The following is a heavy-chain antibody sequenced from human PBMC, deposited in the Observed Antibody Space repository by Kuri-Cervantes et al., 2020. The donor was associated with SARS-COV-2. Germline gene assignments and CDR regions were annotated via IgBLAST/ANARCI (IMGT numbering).Heavy chain of an antibody. CDR1: GYSISSGHY. CDR3: ARLRQQSVAFDI. D-gene: IGHD1/OR15-1a*01. J-gene: IGHJ3*02. V-gene: IGHV4-38-2*02. CDR2: IYYSGST. Sequence: SETLSLTCTVSGYSISSGHYWGWIRQPPGKGLEWIGSIYYSGSTYYNPSLKSRVTISVDTSKNQFSLKLSSVTAADTAVYYCARLRQQSVAFDIWGQGTMVTVSS.